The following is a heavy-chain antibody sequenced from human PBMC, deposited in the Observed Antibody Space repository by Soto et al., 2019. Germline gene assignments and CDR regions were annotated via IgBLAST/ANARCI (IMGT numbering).Heavy chain of an antibody. V-gene: IGHV2-5*02. Sequence: QITLKESGPTLVKPTQTLTLTCTFSGFSLSTSGVGVGWIRQPPGKALEWLALIYWDDDKRYSPSLKSRLTITNDTSKTQVVLTMTNMDPVDTATYYCAHISCSGGSCYSPFYYYGMDVWGQGTTVTVSS. CDR1: GFSLSTSGVG. D-gene: IGHD2-15*01. CDR2: IYWDDDK. CDR3: AHISCSGGSCYSPFYYYGMDV. J-gene: IGHJ6*02.